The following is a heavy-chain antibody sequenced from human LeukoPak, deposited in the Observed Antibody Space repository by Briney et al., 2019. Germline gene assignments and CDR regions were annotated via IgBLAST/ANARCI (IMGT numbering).Heavy chain of an antibody. CDR1: GFTFSSYA. CDR3: ARDKLLEYGNWFDP. V-gene: IGHV3-30-3*01. Sequence: PGGSLRLSCAASGFTFSSYAMPWVRQAPGKGLEWVAFISYDGSNQYYPDSVQGRFTVSRDNSKNTLYLQMNSLRVDDAAVYYCARDKLLEYGNWFDPWGQGTLVTVSS. J-gene: IGHJ5*02. CDR2: ISYDGSNQ. D-gene: IGHD4/OR15-4a*01.